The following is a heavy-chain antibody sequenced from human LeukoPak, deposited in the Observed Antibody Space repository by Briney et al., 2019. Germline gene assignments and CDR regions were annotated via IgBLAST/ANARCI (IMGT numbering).Heavy chain of an antibody. Sequence: PSETLSLTCTVSGYSISSGYYWGWIRQPPGKGLEWIGSIYHSGSTYYNLSLKSRVTISVDTSKNQFSLKLSSVTAADTAVYYCAREYYYDSSGYSNFDYWGQGTLVTVSS. CDR2: IYHSGST. CDR3: AREYYYDSSGYSNFDY. J-gene: IGHJ4*02. V-gene: IGHV4-38-2*02. D-gene: IGHD3-22*01. CDR1: GYSISSGYY.